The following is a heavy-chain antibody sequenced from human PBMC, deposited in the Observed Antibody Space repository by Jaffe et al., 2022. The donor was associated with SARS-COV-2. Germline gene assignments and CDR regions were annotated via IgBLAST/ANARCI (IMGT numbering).Heavy chain of an antibody. Sequence: QVQLVQSEAEVKKPGASVKVSCKASGYTFTNYGVSWVRQAPGQGLQWMGWISAFNGNTNYAQMLQGRVTMTTDTSTSTAYMELRNLRSDDTAVYYCARDIVVVPAGIPFLGMDVWGQGTTLTVSS. CDR2: ISAFNGNT. V-gene: IGHV1-18*01. J-gene: IGHJ6*02. CDR3: ARDIVVVPAGIPFLGMDV. D-gene: IGHD2-2*01. CDR1: GYTFTNYG.